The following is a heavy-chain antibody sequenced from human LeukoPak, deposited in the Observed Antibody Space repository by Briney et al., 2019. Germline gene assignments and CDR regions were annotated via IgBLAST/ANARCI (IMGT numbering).Heavy chain of an antibody. D-gene: IGHD3-10*01. Sequence: SETLSLTCTVSGGSISSGSYYWSWIRQPAGKGLEWIGRIYTSGSTNYNPSLKSRVTISVDTSKNQFSLKLSSVTAADTAVYYCARDILLWFGELFTPFDYWGQGTLVTVSS. CDR2: IYTSGST. V-gene: IGHV4-61*02. J-gene: IGHJ4*02. CDR3: ARDILLWFGELFTPFDY. CDR1: GGSISSGSYY.